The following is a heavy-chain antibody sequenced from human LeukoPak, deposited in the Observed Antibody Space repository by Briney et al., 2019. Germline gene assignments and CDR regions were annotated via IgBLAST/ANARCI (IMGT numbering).Heavy chain of an antibody. CDR2: IIPIFGTA. J-gene: IGHJ4*02. CDR3: ARDVSSGYYPTYFDY. Sequence: EASVKVSCKASGGTLSSYAISWVRQAPGQGLEWMGGIIPIFGTANYAQKFQGRVTITADESTSTAYMELSSLRSEDTAVYYCARDVSSGYYPTYFDYWGQGTLVTVSS. D-gene: IGHD3-22*01. V-gene: IGHV1-69*13. CDR1: GGTLSSYA.